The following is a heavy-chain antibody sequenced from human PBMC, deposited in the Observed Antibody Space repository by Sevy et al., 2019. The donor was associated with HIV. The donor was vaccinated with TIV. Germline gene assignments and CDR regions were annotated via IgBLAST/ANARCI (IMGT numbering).Heavy chain of an antibody. CDR2: ISYDGSNK. CDR1: GFTFSSYA. Sequence: GGSLRLSCAASGFTFSSYAMHWVRQAPGKGLEWVAVISYDGSNKYYADSVKGRFTISRDNSKNTLYLQMNSLRAEDTAVHYCASLLSAFDIWGQGTMVTVSS. CDR3: ASLLSAFDI. J-gene: IGHJ3*02. V-gene: IGHV3-30-3*01. D-gene: IGHD3-16*02.